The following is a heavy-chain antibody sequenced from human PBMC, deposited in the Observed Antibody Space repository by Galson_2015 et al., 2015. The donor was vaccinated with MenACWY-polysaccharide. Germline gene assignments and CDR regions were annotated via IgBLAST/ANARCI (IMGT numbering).Heavy chain of an antibody. Sequence: SLRLSCAASGFTFRSYAISWVRQAPGQGLEWVSTISASGGTTHYADAVKGRFVISRDASKSTLYLQLNSLRAEDPATYYCAKATCGSTSCYGFDHWGQGTPVTVSS. CDR2: ISASGGTT. CDR3: AKATCGSTSCYGFDH. CDR1: GFTFRSYA. D-gene: IGHD2-2*01. V-gene: IGHV3-23*01. J-gene: IGHJ4*02.